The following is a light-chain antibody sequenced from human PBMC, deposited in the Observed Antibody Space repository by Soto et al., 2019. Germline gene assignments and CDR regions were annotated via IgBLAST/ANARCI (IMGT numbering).Light chain of an antibody. J-gene: IGLJ3*02. CDR1: ISDIGGYNF. Sequence: QSVLTQPASVSGSPGQSITISCIGTISDIGGYNFISWYQQHPGQAPTLVIYEVNNRPSGISYRCSGSKSGNTASLTISGLQAVDDADYYCASYTMGSTRVFGGGTQLTVL. CDR3: ASYTMGSTRV. CDR2: EVN. V-gene: IGLV2-14*01.